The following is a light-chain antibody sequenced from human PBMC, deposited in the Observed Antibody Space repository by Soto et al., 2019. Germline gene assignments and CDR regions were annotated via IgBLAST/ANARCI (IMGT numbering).Light chain of an antibody. V-gene: IGKV3D-15*01. CDR1: QSVSSN. J-gene: IGKJ3*01. Sequence: EVVMTQSPATVSVSPGERATLSCRASQSVSSNLAWYQQKPGQAPRLLIYGASSRATGIPDRFSGSGSETDFTLTISRLEPEDFAVYYCQQSATFGPGTKVDIK. CDR2: GAS. CDR3: QQSAT.